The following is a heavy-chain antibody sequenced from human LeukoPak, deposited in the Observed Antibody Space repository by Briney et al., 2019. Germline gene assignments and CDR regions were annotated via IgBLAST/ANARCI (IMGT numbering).Heavy chain of an antibody. V-gene: IGHV3-30*18. CDR3: AKDSQYGSGSHHYYFDY. D-gene: IGHD3-10*01. CDR1: GFTFSSYG. Sequence: GGSLRLSCAASGFTFSSYGMHWVRQAPGKGLEWVAVISYDGSNKYYADSVKGRFTISRNNSKNTLYLQMNSLRAEDTAVYYCAKDSQYGSGSHHYYFDYWGQGTLVTVSS. J-gene: IGHJ4*02. CDR2: ISYDGSNK.